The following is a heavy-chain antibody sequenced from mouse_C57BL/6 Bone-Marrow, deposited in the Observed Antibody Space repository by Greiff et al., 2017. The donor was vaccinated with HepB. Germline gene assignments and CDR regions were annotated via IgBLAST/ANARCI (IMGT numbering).Heavy chain of an antibody. J-gene: IGHJ3*01. Sequence: EVQLQQSGTVLARPGASVKMSCKTSGYTFTSYWMHWVKQRPGQGLEWIGAIYPGNSDTSYNQKFKGKANLTAVTSASTAYMELSSLTNEDSAVYYCTRWGASFAYWGQGTLVTVSA. CDR2: IYPGNSDT. CDR1: GYTFTSYW. CDR3: TRWGASFAY. V-gene: IGHV1-5*01.